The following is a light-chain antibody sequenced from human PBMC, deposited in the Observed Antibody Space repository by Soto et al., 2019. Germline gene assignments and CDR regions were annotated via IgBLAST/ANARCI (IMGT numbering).Light chain of an antibody. J-gene: IGKJ2*01. CDR2: GAS. V-gene: IGKV3-15*01. CDR1: QNLSRN. Sequence: EMVMTQSPATLSVSPGERATLSCRASQNLSRNLAWYQQQPGQAPRLLIYGASTRATGIPARFSGSGSGTDFTLTISSLQSEDVAVYYCQQSDNWPHTFGQGNKLEI. CDR3: QQSDNWPHT.